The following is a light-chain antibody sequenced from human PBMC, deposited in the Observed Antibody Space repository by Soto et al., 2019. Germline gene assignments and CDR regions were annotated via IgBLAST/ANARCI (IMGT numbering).Light chain of an antibody. CDR2: KTS. CDR3: QQFQAFST. Sequence: DIQMTQSPSTLSASVGDRVTITCRASQSVNRWLAWYQQKPGGAPKLLISKTSVLENGVPSRFSGSGFGTEFTLTISSLQPEDFPTYYCQQFQAFSTLGPGTKVDI. J-gene: IGKJ1*01. CDR1: QSVNRW. V-gene: IGKV1-5*03.